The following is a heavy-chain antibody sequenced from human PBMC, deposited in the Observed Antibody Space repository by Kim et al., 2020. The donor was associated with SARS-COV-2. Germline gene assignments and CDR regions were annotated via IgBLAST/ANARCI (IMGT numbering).Heavy chain of an antibody. CDR2: IDSDGSGT. Sequence: GGSLRLSCAVSGFTFSSYGMHWVRQAPGKGLVWVACIDSDGSGTTYADSVKGRLTISRDNAKNTLYLQMNSLRAEDTAVYYCARPIYSCYDNGMRGFEYWGKGTLVTASS. V-gene: IGHV3-74*01. CDR1: GFTFSSYG. J-gene: IGHJ4*02. CDR3: ARPIYSCYDNGMRGFEY. D-gene: IGHD5-12*01.